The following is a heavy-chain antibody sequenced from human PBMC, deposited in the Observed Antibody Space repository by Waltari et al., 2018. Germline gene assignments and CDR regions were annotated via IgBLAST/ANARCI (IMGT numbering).Heavy chain of an antibody. CDR3: ARDLSYGGNSHWFDP. CDR1: GGPFSSYA. D-gene: IGHD2-21*02. V-gene: IGHV1-69*08. CDR2: IIPIFGTA. J-gene: IGHJ5*02. Sequence: QVQLVQSGAEVKKPGSSVKVSCKASGGPFSSYASSWVRQAPGQGLEWMGRIIPIFGTANYAQKFQGRVTITADKSTSTAYMELSSLRSEDTAVYYCARDLSYGGNSHWFDPWGQGTLVTVSS.